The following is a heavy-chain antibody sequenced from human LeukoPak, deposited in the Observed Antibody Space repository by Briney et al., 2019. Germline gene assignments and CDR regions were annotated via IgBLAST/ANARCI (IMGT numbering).Heavy chain of an antibody. J-gene: IGHJ5*02. Sequence: ASVTVSCKASGYTFTGYYVHWVRQAPGQGLAWMGWINPNSGGKNYAQTFQGRVTMTRDTSISTAYMELSRLRSDDTAVYYCARGGSSGWYVQNYLDTWGQGTLVTVSS. V-gene: IGHV1-2*02. CDR3: ARGGSSGWYVQNYLDT. CDR1: GYTFTGYY. D-gene: IGHD6-19*01. CDR2: INPNSGGK.